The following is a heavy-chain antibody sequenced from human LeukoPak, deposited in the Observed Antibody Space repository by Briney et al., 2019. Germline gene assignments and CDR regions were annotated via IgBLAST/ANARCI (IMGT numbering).Heavy chain of an antibody. CDR3: ARTNQISETAFDI. J-gene: IGHJ3*02. CDR1: GGSINNYY. V-gene: IGHV4-59*01. Sequence: SETLSLTCTVSGGSINNYYWSWIRQPPGKGLERIGYILSSGSTNYNPSVKSRVTISVDTSKNQFSLKLSSVTAADTAVYYCARTNQISETAFDIWGQGTMVIVSS. D-gene: IGHD1-14*01. CDR2: ILSSGST.